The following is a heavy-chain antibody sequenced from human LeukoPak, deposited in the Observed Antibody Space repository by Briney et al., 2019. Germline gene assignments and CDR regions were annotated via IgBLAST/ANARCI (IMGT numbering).Heavy chain of an antibody. V-gene: IGHV4-59*08. Sequence: SETLSLTCTVSGGSISSYYWSWIRQPPGKGLEWIGYIYYSGSTNYNPSLKSRVTISVDTSKNQFSLKLSSVTAADTAVYYCARHQYDFWSGYQYYFDYWGQGTLVTVPS. CDR2: IYYSGST. CDR1: GGSISSYY. CDR3: ARHQYDFWSGYQYYFDY. D-gene: IGHD3-3*01. J-gene: IGHJ4*02.